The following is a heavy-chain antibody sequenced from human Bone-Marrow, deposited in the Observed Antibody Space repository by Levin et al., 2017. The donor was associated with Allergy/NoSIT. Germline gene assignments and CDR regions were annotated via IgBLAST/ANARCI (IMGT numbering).Heavy chain of an antibody. V-gene: IGHV3-21*06. CDR1: GFTFNYYA. D-gene: IGHD1-20*01. CDR3: AREGVNCWSHSDLDV. CDR2: ISSTQTYT. J-gene: IGHJ6*04. Sequence: GSLRLSCAASGFTFNYYAMNWVRQAPGKGLEWVSSISSTQTYTYYADSVRGRFTISRDNTKNSLYLQMSSLRAEDTAVYYCAREGVNCWSHSDLDVWGEGTTVTVSS.